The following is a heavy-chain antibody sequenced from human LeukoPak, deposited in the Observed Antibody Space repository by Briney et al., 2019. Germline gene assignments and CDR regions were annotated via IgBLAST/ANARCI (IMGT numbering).Heavy chain of an antibody. D-gene: IGHD3-10*01. Sequence: PGGSLRPSCAASGFTFSSYWMSWVRQAPGKGLEWVANIKQDGSEKYYVDSVKGRFTISRDNAKNSLYLQMNSLRAEDTAVYYCARVELWFGEHAGYYYYGMDVWGQGTTVTVSS. CDR2: IKQDGSEK. CDR1: GFTFSSYW. V-gene: IGHV3-7*01. J-gene: IGHJ6*02. CDR3: ARVELWFGEHAGYYYYGMDV.